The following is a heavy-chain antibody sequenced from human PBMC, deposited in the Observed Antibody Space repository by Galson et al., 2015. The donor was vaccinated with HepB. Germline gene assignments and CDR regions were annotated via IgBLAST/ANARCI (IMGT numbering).Heavy chain of an antibody. V-gene: IGHV3-15*01. Sequence: SLRLSCAASGFTFSNAWMSWVRQAPGKGLEWVGRIKSKTDGGTTDYAAPVKGRFTISRDDSKNTLYLQMNSLKTEDTAVYYCTTDIFDCSGGSCYPNFDYWGQGTLVTVSS. J-gene: IGHJ4*02. D-gene: IGHD2-15*01. CDR3: TTDIFDCSGGSCYPNFDY. CDR1: GFTFSNAW. CDR2: IKSKTDGGTT.